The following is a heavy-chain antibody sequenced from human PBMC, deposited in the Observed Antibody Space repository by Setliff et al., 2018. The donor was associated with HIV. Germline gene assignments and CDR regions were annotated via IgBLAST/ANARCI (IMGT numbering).Heavy chain of an antibody. J-gene: IGHJ6*03. CDR1: GYTLTDHY. CDR2: INPRDGST. Sequence: ASVKVSCKASGYTLTDHYIHWVRQAPGQGLEWMGRINPRDGSTGYAQRFQGRVTMTTDTSTSTAYMELRTLRSDDTAVYYCATSSRIYYYSYMDVWGKGTTVTVSS. V-gene: IGHV1-46*01. D-gene: IGHD2-2*01. CDR3: ATSSRIYYYSYMDV.